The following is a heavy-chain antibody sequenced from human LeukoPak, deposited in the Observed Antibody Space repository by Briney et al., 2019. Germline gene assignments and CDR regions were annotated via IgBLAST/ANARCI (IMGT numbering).Heavy chain of an antibody. Sequence: GGSLRLSCAASGFTFSSYGMHWVRQAPGKGLEWVAFIRYDGSNKYYADSVKGRFTISRDNSKNTLYLQMNSLRAEDTAVYYCAKVVSYSSGWHPSPGGYWGQGTLVTVSS. CDR1: GFTFSSYG. J-gene: IGHJ4*02. CDR2: IRYDGSNK. V-gene: IGHV3-30*02. D-gene: IGHD6-19*01. CDR3: AKVVSYSSGWHPSPGGY.